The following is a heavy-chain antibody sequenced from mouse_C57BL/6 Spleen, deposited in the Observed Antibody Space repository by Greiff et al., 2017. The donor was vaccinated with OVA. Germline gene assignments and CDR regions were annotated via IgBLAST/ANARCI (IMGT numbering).Heavy chain of an antibody. CDR1: GFNIKDDY. J-gene: IGHJ4*01. D-gene: IGHD1-1*01. Sequence: VQLQQSGAELVGPGASVKLSCTASGFNIKDDYMHWVKQRPEQGLEWIGWIDPENGDTEYASKFQGKATITADTSSNTAYLQLSSLTSEDTAVYYCTSLTITTVVEGYAMDYWGQGTSVTVSS. CDR2: IDPENGDT. V-gene: IGHV14-4*01. CDR3: TSLTITTVVEGYAMDY.